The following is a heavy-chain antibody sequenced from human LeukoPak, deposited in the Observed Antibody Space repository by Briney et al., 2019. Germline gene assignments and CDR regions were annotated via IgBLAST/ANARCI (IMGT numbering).Heavy chain of an antibody. CDR1: GFTFSSYA. Sequence: GGSLRLSCAASGFTFSSYAMHWVRQAPGKGLEWVAVISYDGSNKYYADSVKGRFTISRDNSKNTLYLQMNSLRAEDTAVYYCARDRGGPKGGTRQYYYYGMDVWGQGTTVTVSS. V-gene: IGHV3-30*04. J-gene: IGHJ6*02. CDR2: ISYDGSNK. CDR3: ARDRGGPKGGTRQYYYYGMDV. D-gene: IGHD2-15*01.